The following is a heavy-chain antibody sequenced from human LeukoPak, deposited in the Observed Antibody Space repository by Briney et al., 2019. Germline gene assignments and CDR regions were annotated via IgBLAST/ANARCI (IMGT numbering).Heavy chain of an antibody. Sequence: SETLSLTCTVSGGSISSYYWSWIRQPPGKGMEWIGEINHSGSTNYNPSLKSRVTISVDTSKNQFSLKLSSVTAADTAVYYCARHPYSTSWFDPWGQGTLVTVSS. CDR1: GGSISSYY. CDR2: INHSGST. J-gene: IGHJ5*02. V-gene: IGHV4-34*01. D-gene: IGHD2-21*01. CDR3: ARHPYSTSWFDP.